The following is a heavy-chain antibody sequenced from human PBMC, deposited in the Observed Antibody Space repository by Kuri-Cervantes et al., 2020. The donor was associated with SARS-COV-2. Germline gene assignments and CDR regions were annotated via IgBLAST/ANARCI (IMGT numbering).Heavy chain of an antibody. CDR2: IIPILGIA. D-gene: IGHD6-19*01. CDR3: ARDLGYSSGWYGFPSN. CDR1: GGTFSSYA. Sequence: SVKVSCKASGGTFSSYAISWVRQAPGQGLEWMGRIIPILGIANYAQKFQGRVTITADESTSTAYMELSSLRSEDTAVYYCARDLGYSSGWYGFPSNWGQGTLVTVSS. V-gene: IGHV1-69*04. J-gene: IGHJ4*02.